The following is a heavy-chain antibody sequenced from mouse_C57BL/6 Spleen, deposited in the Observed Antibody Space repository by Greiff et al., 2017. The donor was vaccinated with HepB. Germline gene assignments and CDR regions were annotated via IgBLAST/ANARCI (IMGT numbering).Heavy chain of an antibody. CDR2: ISSGSSTI. D-gene: IGHD1-1*01. CDR1: GFTFSDYG. CDR3: ARGDYGSRGAWFAY. J-gene: IGHJ3*01. Sequence: EVKLVESGGGLVKPGGSLKLSCAASGFTFSDYGMHWVRQAPEKGLEWVAYISSGSSTIYYADTVKGRFTISRDNAKNTLFLQMTSLRSEDTAMYYCARGDYGSRGAWFAYWGQGTLVTVSA. V-gene: IGHV5-17*01.